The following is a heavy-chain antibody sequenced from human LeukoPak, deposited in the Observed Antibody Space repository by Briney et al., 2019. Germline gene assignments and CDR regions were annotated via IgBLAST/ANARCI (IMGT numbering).Heavy chain of an antibody. CDR2: VDPEDGET. CDR3: TPPGASFGEDCDGIY. J-gene: IGHJ4*02. D-gene: IGHD2-21*02. Sequence: ASVKVSCNSTEYTFTDYYIDRVQEAPGKGLEWMGRVDPEDGETIYAEKFQGRVTITEDTSTDTAYMELSRLRSEDTAVYYCTPPGASFGEDCDGIYRGQGTLFTVSS. CDR1: EYTFTDYY. V-gene: IGHV1-69-2*01.